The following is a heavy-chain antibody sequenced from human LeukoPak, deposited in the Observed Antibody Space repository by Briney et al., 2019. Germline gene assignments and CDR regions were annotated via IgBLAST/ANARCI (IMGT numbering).Heavy chain of an antibody. CDR3: ARGHYGMDV. CDR1: GFTFRDHY. J-gene: IGHJ6*02. CDR2: ISPSGSSI. V-gene: IGHV3-11*01. Sequence: PGGSLRLSCAASGFTFRDHYMSWIRQAPGKGLEWISYISPSGSSIYYADSVKGRFTISRDNAKNSLNLQMNSLRAEDTAMYYCARGHYGMDVWGQGTTVTVSS.